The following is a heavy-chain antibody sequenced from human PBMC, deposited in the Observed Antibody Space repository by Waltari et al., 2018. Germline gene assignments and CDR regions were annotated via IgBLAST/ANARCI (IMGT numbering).Heavy chain of an antibody. D-gene: IGHD4-17*01. CDR2: IKQDGSEK. Sequence: EVQLVESGGGLVQPGGSLRLSCAASGFTFSSYWMSWVRQAPGKGLEWVDNIKQDGSEKYYVDSVKGRFTISRDNAKNSLYLQINSLRAEDTAVYYCARGYYGDYLADYWGQGTLVTVSS. J-gene: IGHJ4*02. V-gene: IGHV3-7*04. CDR3: ARGYYGDYLADY. CDR1: GFTFSSYW.